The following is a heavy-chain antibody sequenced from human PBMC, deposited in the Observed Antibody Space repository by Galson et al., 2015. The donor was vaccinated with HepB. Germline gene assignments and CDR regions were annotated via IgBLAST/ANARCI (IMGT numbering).Heavy chain of an antibody. D-gene: IGHD3-3*01. Sequence: SLRLSCAASGFSFSSYGMHWVRQAPGKGLEWVAVIWYNGSKKYYADSVKGRFTISRENSKNTVYLQMNSLRAEDTAVYYCAREGGENWSGYYPDYWGQGTLVTVSS. V-gene: IGHV3-33*01. CDR2: IWYNGSKK. CDR3: AREGGENWSGYYPDY. CDR1: GFSFSSYG. J-gene: IGHJ4*02.